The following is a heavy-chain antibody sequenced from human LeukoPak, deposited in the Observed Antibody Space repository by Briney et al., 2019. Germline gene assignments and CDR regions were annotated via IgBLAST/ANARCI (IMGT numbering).Heavy chain of an antibody. CDR2: ISGYNDNT. Sequence: ASVKVSCKASGYTFTSYGISWLRQAPGQGLEWMGWISGYNDNTNYAQKVQGRVTMTTDTSTSTAYMDLRSLSSDDTAVYYCARDSYDSSGNCLDYGGQGTLVTVSS. CDR3: ARDSYDSSGNCLDY. J-gene: IGHJ4*02. V-gene: IGHV1-18*01. CDR1: GYTFTSYG. D-gene: IGHD3-22*01.